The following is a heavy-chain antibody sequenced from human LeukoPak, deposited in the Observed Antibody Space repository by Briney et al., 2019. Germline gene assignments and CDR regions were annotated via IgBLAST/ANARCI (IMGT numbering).Heavy chain of an antibody. Sequence: PSETLSLTCTVSGYSISSDYYWGWIRQPPGKGLEWIGNIFHNGNTYYNPSLKSRVTMSIDTSKNQFSLKLSSVTAADTAVYYCARGDYYDSSGYYSLLDYWGQGTLVTGAS. CDR2: IFHNGNT. CDR3: ARGDYYDSSGYYSLLDY. J-gene: IGHJ4*02. D-gene: IGHD3-22*01. V-gene: IGHV4-38-2*02. CDR1: GYSISSDYY.